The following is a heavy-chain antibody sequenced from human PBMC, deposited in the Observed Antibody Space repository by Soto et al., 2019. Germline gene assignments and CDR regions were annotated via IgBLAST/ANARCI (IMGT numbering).Heavy chain of an antibody. Sequence: PSETLSLTCTVSGGSISSGGFYCSWIRQHPGKGLEWIGHIYYSGSTYYNPSLKSRITISLDTSKNQFSLKLSSVTAADTAVYYCARDPFYYDSSCNPTPNYGMDVWSQGTTDTVSS. V-gene: IGHV4-31*03. J-gene: IGHJ6*02. CDR3: ARDPFYYDSSCNPTPNYGMDV. CDR2: IYYSGST. D-gene: IGHD3-22*01. CDR1: GGSISSGGFY.